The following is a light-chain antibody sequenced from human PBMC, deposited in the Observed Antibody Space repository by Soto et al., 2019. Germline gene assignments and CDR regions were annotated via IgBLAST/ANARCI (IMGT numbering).Light chain of an antibody. CDR1: SSNIGTNY. CDR3: ETWDDSLPGAV. J-gene: IGLJ2*01. V-gene: IGLV1-51*01. Sequence: QSVLTQPPSVSAAPGQKVTISCSGSSSNIGTNYVSWYQQLPGTVPTLLIYDNNKRPSGIPDRFSASKSGTSATLDITGPQIGDEADYYCETWDDSLPGAVFGGGTKLTVL. CDR2: DNN.